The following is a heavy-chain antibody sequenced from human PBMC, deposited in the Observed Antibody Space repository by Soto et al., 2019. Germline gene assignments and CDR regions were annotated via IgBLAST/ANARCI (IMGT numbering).Heavy chain of an antibody. CDR3: ARAYEGDYFDH. CDR1: GFTFSSYA. Sequence: QVQLVESGGGVVKPGRSLRLSCAASGFTFSSYAMHWVRQAPGKGLEWVAVISYDGSNKYYADSVKGRFTLSRDNSKNTLYLQMNSLRAEDTAVYYCARAYEGDYFDHWGQGTLVTVSS. CDR2: ISYDGSNK. D-gene: IGHD3-16*01. V-gene: IGHV3-30-3*01. J-gene: IGHJ4*02.